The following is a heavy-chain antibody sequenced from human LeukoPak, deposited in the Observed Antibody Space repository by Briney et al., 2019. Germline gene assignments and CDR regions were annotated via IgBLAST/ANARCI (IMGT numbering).Heavy chain of an antibody. V-gene: IGHV3-48*01. CDR2: ISSSSSTI. J-gene: IGHJ5*02. CDR1: GFTFSSYS. CDR3: ARGSRAAGLDWFDP. D-gene: IGHD6-13*01. Sequence: GGSLRLSCVASGFTFSSYSMNWVRQAPGKGLEWVSYISSSSSTIYYADSVKGRFTISRDNAKNSLYLQMNSLRAEDTAVYYCARGSRAAGLDWFDPWGQGTLVTVSS.